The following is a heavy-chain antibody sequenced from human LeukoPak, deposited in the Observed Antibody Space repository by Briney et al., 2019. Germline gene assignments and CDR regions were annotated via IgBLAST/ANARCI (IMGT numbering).Heavy chain of an antibody. J-gene: IGHJ5*02. CDR2: IDHSGST. V-gene: IGHV4-34*01. D-gene: IGHD1-26*01. CDR1: GGSFSGYY. CDR3: ARGDVTDTGELSS. Sequence: SETLSLTCAVYGGSFSGYYWSWIRQPPGKGLEWIGEIDHSGSTNYNPSLKSRVTISVDTSKNQFSLKLSSVTAADTAVYYCARGDVTDTGELSSWGQGTLVTVSS.